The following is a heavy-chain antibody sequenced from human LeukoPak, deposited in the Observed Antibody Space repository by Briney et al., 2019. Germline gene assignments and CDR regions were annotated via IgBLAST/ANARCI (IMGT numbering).Heavy chain of an antibody. CDR1: GFTFSSYA. Sequence: GGSLRLSCAASGFTFSSYAMHWVRQAPGKGLEWVAVISYDGSNKYYADSVKGRFTISRDNSKNTLYLQMNSLRAEDTAVYYCARVSKRWFGNYYYGMDVWGQGTTVTVSS. CDR2: ISYDGSNK. J-gene: IGHJ6*02. V-gene: IGHV3-30-3*01. D-gene: IGHD3-10*01. CDR3: ARVSKRWFGNYYYGMDV.